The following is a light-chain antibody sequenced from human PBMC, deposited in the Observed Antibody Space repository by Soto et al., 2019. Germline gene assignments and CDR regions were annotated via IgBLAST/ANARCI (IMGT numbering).Light chain of an antibody. CDR3: QQRSNWPLT. Sequence: EIVLTQSPATLSVSPGERATLSCRASQSVSSFLAWYQQKPGQAPRLLIYDASSKATGIPARFSGSGSGTDFTLTINSLEPEDFAVYYCQQRSNWPLTFGGGTKVDIK. CDR1: QSVSSF. V-gene: IGKV3-11*01. J-gene: IGKJ4*01. CDR2: DAS.